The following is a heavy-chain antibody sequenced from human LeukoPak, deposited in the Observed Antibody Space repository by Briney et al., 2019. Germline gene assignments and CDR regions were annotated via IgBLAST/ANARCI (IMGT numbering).Heavy chain of an antibody. CDR3: ARDWGDLTTPGYYFDS. CDR2: INHSGST. V-gene: IGHV4-34*01. D-gene: IGHD3-16*01. J-gene: IGHJ4*02. CDR1: GGSFSGYY. Sequence: SETLSLTCAVYGGSFSGYYWSWIRQPPGKGLEWIGEINHSGSTNYNPSLKSRVTISVDTSKNQFSLKLSSVTAADTAVYYCARDWGDLTTPGYYFDSWGQGTLVTVSS.